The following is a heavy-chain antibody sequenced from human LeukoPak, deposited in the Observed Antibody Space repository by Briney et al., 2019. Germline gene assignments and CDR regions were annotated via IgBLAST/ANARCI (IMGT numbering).Heavy chain of an antibody. V-gene: IGHV3-9*01. Sequence: GRSLRLSCAASGFTFDDYAMHWVRQAPGKGLEWVSGISWNSGSIGYADSVKGRFTISRDNAKNSLYLQMNSLRAEDTAVYYCAKDHGIAVADTGYWGQGTLVTVSS. CDR1: GFTFDDYA. CDR2: ISWNSGSI. J-gene: IGHJ4*02. D-gene: IGHD6-19*01. CDR3: AKDHGIAVADTGY.